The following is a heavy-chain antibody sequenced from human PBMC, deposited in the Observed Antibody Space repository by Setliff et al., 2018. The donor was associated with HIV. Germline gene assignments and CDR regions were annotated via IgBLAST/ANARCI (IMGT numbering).Heavy chain of an antibody. V-gene: IGHV3-21*01. CDR3: ARDVSWRVRTYIDY. J-gene: IGHJ4*02. D-gene: IGHD3-3*01. Sequence: GGSLRLSCAASGFTFSNYAMSWVRQAPGKGLEWVSAITGSSRSKYYADSVKGRFTISRDNAKNSLYLQMNSLTAEDTAVYYCARDVSWRVRTYIDYWGQGALVTVSS. CDR2: ITGSSRSK. CDR1: GFTFSNYA.